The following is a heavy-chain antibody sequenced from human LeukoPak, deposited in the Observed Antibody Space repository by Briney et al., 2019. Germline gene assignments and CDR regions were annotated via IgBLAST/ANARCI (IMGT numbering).Heavy chain of an antibody. J-gene: IGHJ3*02. CDR2: ISRNGGST. Sequence: GGSLRLSCSASGFTFNSYPLHWVRQAPGKGLEYVSGISRNGGSTYYADSVKGRFTITRDNSDNTLYLKMSSLRAEDAAVYYCLKGSGSMVDPNSAFEIWGQGTMVTVSS. CDR3: LKGSGSMVDPNSAFEI. CDR1: GFTFNSYP. D-gene: IGHD4/OR15-4a*01. V-gene: IGHV3-64D*06.